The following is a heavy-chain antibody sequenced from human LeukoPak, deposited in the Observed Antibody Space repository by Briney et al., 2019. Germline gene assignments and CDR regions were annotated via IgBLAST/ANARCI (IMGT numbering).Heavy chain of an antibody. D-gene: IGHD1-26*01. Sequence: PGGSLRLPCAASGFTFSSYSMNWVGQAPGQGLEWVSSISSSSSYIYYADSVKGRFTISRDNAKNSLYLQMNSLRAEDTAVYYCARDMEQNYYFDYWGQGTMVTVSS. CDR2: ISSSSSYI. CDR3: ARDMEQNYYFDY. V-gene: IGHV3-21*01. J-gene: IGHJ4*02. CDR1: GFTFSSYS.